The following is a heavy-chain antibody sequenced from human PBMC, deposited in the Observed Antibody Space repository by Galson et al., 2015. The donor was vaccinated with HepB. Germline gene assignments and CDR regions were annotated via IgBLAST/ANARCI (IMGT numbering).Heavy chain of an antibody. V-gene: IGHV3-15*07. D-gene: IGHD2-15*01. CDR2: IKSKTDGGAT. Sequence: SLRLSCAVSGSTFSDAWMNWVRQAPGKGLEWVGRIKSKTDGGATDYAAPVKGRFTISRDDSKNKLYLQMDSLKTEDTAVYYCTTVGFCSGGTCYGYYYYMDVWGQGTLVTVSS. CDR3: TTVGFCSGGTCYGYYYYMDV. CDR1: GSTFSDAW. J-gene: IGHJ6*03.